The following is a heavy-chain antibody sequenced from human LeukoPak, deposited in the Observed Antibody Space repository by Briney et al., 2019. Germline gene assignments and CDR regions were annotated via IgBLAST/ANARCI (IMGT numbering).Heavy chain of an antibody. CDR1: GFTLGVFG. CDR3: ARLGRPPYYFYYYMDV. CDR2: VNWNGDGT. V-gene: IGHV3-20*04. D-gene: IGHD1-26*01. Sequence: GGSLRLSCAAWGFTLGVFGMRCVRQAPGKGLEWVSGVNWNGDGTGYADSVEGRFTISRDNANNSLYLQMNSLRVEDTALYYCARLGRPPYYFYYYMDVWGKGTTVTVSS. J-gene: IGHJ6*03.